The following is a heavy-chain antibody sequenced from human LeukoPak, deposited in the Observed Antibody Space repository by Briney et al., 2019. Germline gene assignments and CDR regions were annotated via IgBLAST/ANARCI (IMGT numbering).Heavy chain of an antibody. Sequence: GGSLRLSCAASGFTFSSYSMNWVRQAPGKGLEWVSYISSSSSTIYYADSVKGRFTISRDNAKNSLYLQMNSLRAEDTAVYYCARDGKLLWFGELFSFYFDYWGQGTLVTVSS. D-gene: IGHD3-10*01. CDR2: ISSSSSTI. CDR1: GFTFSSYS. J-gene: IGHJ4*02. CDR3: ARDGKLLWFGELFSFYFDY. V-gene: IGHV3-48*04.